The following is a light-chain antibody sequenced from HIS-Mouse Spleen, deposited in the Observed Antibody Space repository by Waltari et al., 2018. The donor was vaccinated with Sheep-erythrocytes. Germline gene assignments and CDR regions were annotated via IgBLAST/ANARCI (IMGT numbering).Light chain of an antibody. J-gene: IGLJ1*01. CDR3: CSYAGSYNHV. V-gene: IGLV2-11*01. Sequence: QSALTQPRSVSGSPVPAVTLSCTGTSSYVGGYTYVPWYQQHPGKAPKLMIYDVSKRPSGVPDRFSGSKSGNTASLTISGLQAEDEADYYCCSYAGSYNHVFATGTKVTVL. CDR1: SSYVGGYTY. CDR2: DVS.